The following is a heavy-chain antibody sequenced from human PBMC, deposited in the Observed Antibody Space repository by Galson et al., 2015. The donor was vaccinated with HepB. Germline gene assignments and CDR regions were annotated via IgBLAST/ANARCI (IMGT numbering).Heavy chain of an antibody. CDR2: TFYGGTYGGRT. Sequence: SETLSLTCTVSGGSITSSSFYWGWIRQPPGKGLEWVGNTFYGGTYGGRTYYNPSLMSRVTMSVDTSKNQFSVKLSSVTAANTAVYYCARQPLGTYYFDYWGQGALVTVSS. D-gene: IGHD1-1*01. CDR1: GGSITSSSFY. V-gene: IGHV4-39*01. J-gene: IGHJ4*02. CDR3: ARQPLGTYYFDY.